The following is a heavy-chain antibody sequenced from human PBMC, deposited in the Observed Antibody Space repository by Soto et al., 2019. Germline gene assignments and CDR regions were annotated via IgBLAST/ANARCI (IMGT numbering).Heavy chain of an antibody. Sequence: QLQLKESGPGLVKPSETLSLTCPGSGDSINTGSHFWGWIRQRPGKGLEWIGSFYYSGNTYYDSSLKSRVTISVDTSKNQFALRLTSVTAADTAMYYGARHYSHGCYFQHWGQGTMVTVSS. CDR2: FYYSGNT. J-gene: IGHJ1*01. CDR1: GDSINTGSHF. V-gene: IGHV4-39*01. CDR3: ARHYSHGCYFQH. D-gene: IGHD1-26*01.